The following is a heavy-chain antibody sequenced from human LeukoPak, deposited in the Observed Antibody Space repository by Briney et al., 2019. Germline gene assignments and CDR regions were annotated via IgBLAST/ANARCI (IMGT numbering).Heavy chain of an antibody. V-gene: IGHV1-2*02. CDR2: INPNSGGT. J-gene: IGHJ4*02. Sequence: ASVKVSCRASGYTFSSYYMHWVRQAPGQGLEWMGWINPNSGGTNYAQKFQGRVTITRDTSISTVYMELSSLRSDDTAVYYCTREDFWGQGTLITVSS. CDR3: TREDF. CDR1: GYTFSSYY.